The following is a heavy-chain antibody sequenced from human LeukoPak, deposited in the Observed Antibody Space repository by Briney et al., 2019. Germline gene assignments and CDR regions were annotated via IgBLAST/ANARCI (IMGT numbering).Heavy chain of an antibody. CDR2: IYYSGST. CDR3: ASSPRNWNYGAYFQH. D-gene: IGHD1-7*01. Sequence: PSETLSLTCTASGGSISSYYWSWIRQPPGKGLEWIGYIYYSGSTNYNPSLKSRVTISVDTSKNQFSLKLSSVTAADTAVYYCASSPRNWNYGAYFQHWGQGTLVTVSS. J-gene: IGHJ1*01. V-gene: IGHV4-59*08. CDR1: GGSISSYY.